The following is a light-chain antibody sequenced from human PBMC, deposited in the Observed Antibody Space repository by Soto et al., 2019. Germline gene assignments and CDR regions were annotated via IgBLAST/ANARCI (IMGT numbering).Light chain of an antibody. J-gene: IGLJ1*01. V-gene: IGLV2-14*01. Sequence: QSVLTQPASVSGSPGRSITISCTGTSSDVGGYNYVSWYQQHPGKAPKLMIYDVSNRPSGFSNRFSGSKAGNTASLTISVLQADDEADYYCSSYTSSSTPYDCGSGTKVTVL. CDR1: SSDVGGYNY. CDR2: DVS. CDR3: SSYTSSSTPYD.